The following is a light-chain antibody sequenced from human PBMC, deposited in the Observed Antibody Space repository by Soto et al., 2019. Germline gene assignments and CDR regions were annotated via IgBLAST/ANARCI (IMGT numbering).Light chain of an antibody. CDR1: QSLGIW. CDR3: QEYNSYSGT. Sequence: DIQMTQSPSTLSASLGDRVTITCRASQSLGIWLAWHQQKPGKAPKLLIYDASTLKSGVPSRFSGSGSGTKFTLTISSLQPDDFATYYCQEYNSYSGTFGQGTKVDI. CDR2: DAS. J-gene: IGKJ1*01. V-gene: IGKV1-5*01.